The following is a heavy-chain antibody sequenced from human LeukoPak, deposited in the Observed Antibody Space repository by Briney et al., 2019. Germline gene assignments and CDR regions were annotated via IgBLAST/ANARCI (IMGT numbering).Heavy chain of an antibody. V-gene: IGHV1-18*01. J-gene: IGHJ4*02. CDR1: GYTFTSYG. CDR3: ARESFPLSPYDYVWGSYRTNYYFDY. CDR2: ISAYNGNT. Sequence: GASVKVSCKASGYTFTSYGISWVRQAPGQGLEWMGWISAYNGNTNYAQKIQGRVTMTTDTSTSTAYMELRSLRSDDTAVYYCARESFPLSPYDYVWGSYRTNYYFDYWGQGTLVTVSS. D-gene: IGHD3-16*02.